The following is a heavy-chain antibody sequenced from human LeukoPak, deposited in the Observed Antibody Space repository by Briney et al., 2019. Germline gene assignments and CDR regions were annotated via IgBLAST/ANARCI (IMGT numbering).Heavy chain of an antibody. CDR2: MNPNSGNT. V-gene: IGHV1-8*01. CDR1: GYTFTSYN. J-gene: IGHJ4*02. Sequence: GASVKVSCKASGYTFTSYNINWVRQATGQGLEWMGWMNPNSGNTGYAQKFQGRVTMTTNTSISTAYMELSSLRSEDTAVYYCARAAGNYGGGFDSWGQGTLVTVSS. D-gene: IGHD4-17*01. CDR3: ARAAGNYGGGFDS.